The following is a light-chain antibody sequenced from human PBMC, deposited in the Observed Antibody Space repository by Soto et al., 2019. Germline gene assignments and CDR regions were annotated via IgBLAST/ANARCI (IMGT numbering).Light chain of an antibody. CDR2: TND. V-gene: IGLV1-44*01. CDR3: AAWDDSLNGRV. J-gene: IGLJ2*01. Sequence: QSVLTQPPSASGTPGQRVTISCSGSSSNIGSNTVNWYQQLPGTAPKLLIYTNDQRPSGVPDRFSGSTSGTSASLAISGLQSEDGADYYCAAWDDSLNGRVFGGGTKLTVL. CDR1: SSNIGSNT.